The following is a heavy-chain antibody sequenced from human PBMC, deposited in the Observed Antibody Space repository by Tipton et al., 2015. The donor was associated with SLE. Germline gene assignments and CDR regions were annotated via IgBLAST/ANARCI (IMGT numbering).Heavy chain of an antibody. CDR1: GDSIRNGGYY. CDR3: GRVQGDFWSDDALYYMDV. Sequence: LRLSCTVSGDSIRNGGYYWTWIRQHPGKGLEWIGHIHHSGSTNYSPSLKSRLTISVDTSQNQFSLRLTSVTAADTAVYFCGRVQGDFWSDDALYYMDVWGNGTTVTVSS. D-gene: IGHD3-3*01. V-gene: IGHV4-31*02. J-gene: IGHJ6*03. CDR2: IHHSGST.